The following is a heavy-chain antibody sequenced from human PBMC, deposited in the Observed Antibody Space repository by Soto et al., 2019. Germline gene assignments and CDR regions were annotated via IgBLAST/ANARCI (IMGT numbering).Heavy chain of an antibody. CDR3: ARGYGSGSYYFWFDP. D-gene: IGHD3-10*01. Sequence: GASVKVSCKASGYTFTSYAMHWVRQAPGQRLEWMGWINAGNGNTKYSQKFQGRVTITRDTSASTAYMELSSLRSEDTAVYYCARGYGSGSYYFWFDPWGQGTLVTVYS. CDR2: INAGNGNT. J-gene: IGHJ5*02. V-gene: IGHV1-3*01. CDR1: GYTFTSYA.